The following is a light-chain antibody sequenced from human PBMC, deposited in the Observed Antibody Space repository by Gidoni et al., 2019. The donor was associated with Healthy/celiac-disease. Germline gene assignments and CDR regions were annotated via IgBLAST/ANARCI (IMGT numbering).Light chain of an antibody. J-gene: IGKJ2*01. CDR2: AAS. Sequence: DIQKTQSPSSLSASVGDRVTLTCRASQSISSYLHWYQQKPGKAPTLLLYAASSLQSGVPSRFSGSGSGTDFTLTISSLQPEDFATYSCQQSYSTPYTFGQGTKLEIK. CDR1: QSISSY. V-gene: IGKV1-39*01. CDR3: QQSYSTPYT.